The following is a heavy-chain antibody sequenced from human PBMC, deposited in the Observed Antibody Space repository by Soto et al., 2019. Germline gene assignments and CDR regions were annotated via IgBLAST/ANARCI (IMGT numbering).Heavy chain of an antibody. Sequence: SVKVSCKASGGTFSSYAISWVRQAPGQGLEWMGGIIPIFGTASYAQKFQGRVTITADESTSTAYMELSSLRSEDTAVYDCAGLQQLVPQYYYYGMDVWGQGTTVTVSS. CDR2: IIPIFGTA. CDR1: GGTFSSYA. J-gene: IGHJ6*02. V-gene: IGHV1-69*13. CDR3: AGLQQLVPQYYYYGMDV. D-gene: IGHD6-13*01.